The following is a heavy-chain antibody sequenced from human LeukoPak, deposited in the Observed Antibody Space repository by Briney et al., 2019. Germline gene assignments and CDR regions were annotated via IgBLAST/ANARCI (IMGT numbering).Heavy chain of an antibody. CDR3: ARISLPSWKLGYFDY. CDR1: GYTFTGYY. D-gene: IGHD2-2*01. J-gene: IGHJ4*02. V-gene: IGHV1-2*02. Sequence: ASVKVSCKASGYTFTGYYMHWVRQAPGQGLEWMGWINPNSGGTNYAQKFQGRVTMTRDTSISTAYMELSRLRSDDTAVYYCARISLPSWKLGYFDYWGQGTLVTVSS. CDR2: INPNSGGT.